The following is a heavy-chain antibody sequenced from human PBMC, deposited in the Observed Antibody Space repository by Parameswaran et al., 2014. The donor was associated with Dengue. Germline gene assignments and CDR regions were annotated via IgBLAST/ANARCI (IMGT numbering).Heavy chain of an antibody. D-gene: IGHD2-15*01. V-gene: IGHV4-34*01. CDR2: INHSGST. J-gene: IGHJ6*02. CDR3: ARKGSGCSGGSCYSGLYYYYYYGMDV. Sequence: PGKGLEWIGEINHSGSTNYNPSLKSRVTISVDTSKNQFSLKLSSVTAADTAVYYCARKGSGCSGGSCYSGLYYYYYYGMDVWGQGTTVTVSS.